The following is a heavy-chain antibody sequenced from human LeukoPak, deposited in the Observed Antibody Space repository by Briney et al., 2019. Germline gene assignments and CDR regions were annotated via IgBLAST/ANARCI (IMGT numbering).Heavy chain of an antibody. V-gene: IGHV1-46*01. J-gene: IGHJ4*02. CDR2: INPSGGST. Sequence: ASVKVSCKASGYTFTSYYTHWVRQAPGQGLEWMGIINPSGGSTSYAQKFQGRVTMTRDMSTSTVYMELSSLRSEDTAVYYCARGWQDAPFDYWGQGTLVTVSS. CDR1: GYTFTSYY. CDR3: ARGWQDAPFDY.